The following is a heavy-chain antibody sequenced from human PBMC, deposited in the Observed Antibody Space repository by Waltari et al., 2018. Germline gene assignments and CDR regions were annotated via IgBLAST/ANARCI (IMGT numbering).Heavy chain of an antibody. V-gene: IGHV1-8*01. D-gene: IGHD3-22*01. J-gene: IGHJ6*02. Sequence: QVQLVQSGAEVKKPGASVKVSCKASGYTFTSYDINWVRQATGQGLEWMGWMNPNSGKTGYAQKFQGRVTMTRNTSISTAYMELSSLRSEDTAVYYCARGEDFPNNYDSSGYSYGMDVWGQGTTVTVSS. CDR2: MNPNSGKT. CDR3: ARGEDFPNNYDSSGYSYGMDV. CDR1: GYTFTSYD.